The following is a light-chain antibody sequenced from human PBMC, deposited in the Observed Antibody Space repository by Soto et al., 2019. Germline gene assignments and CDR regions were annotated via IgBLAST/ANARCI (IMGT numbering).Light chain of an antibody. Sequence: EIVLTPSPGTLSLSPGERATLSCRASQSVSSSYLAWYQQKPGQPPRLLIYGASSRATGIPDRFSGSGSGTDFTLTISRLEPEDFAVYYCLQYGSSPFTFGPGTKVDIK. CDR1: QSVSSSY. V-gene: IGKV3-20*01. CDR3: LQYGSSPFT. CDR2: GAS. J-gene: IGKJ3*01.